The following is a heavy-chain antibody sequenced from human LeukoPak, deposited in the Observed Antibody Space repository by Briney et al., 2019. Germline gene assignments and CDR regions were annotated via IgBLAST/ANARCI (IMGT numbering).Heavy chain of an antibody. J-gene: IGHJ2*01. CDR2: IYSGGST. D-gene: IGHD1-26*01. CDR1: GFTVSINS. CDR3: ARGPIVGDTTRGWYFDL. V-gene: IGHV3-66*01. Sequence: GGSLRLSCTVSGFTVSINSMSWVRQAPGKGLEWVSVIYSGGSTYYADSVKGRFTISRDNSKNTLYLQMNSLRAEDTAVYYCARGPIVGDTTRGWYFDLWGRGTLVTVSS.